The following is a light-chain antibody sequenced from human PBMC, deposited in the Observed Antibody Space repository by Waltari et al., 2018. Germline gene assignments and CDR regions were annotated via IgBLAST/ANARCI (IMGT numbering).Light chain of an antibody. CDR2: RNE. V-gene: IGLV1-44*01. CDR1: SSNIGDNV. J-gene: IGLJ3*02. CDR3: AAWDDRMNGHWV. Sequence: QAVLTQPPAASGTPGQRVTISCSGSSSNIGDNVVNRNQQLPGKAPKLLIYRNEQRPSGVPDRFSASKSGTSASLAISGLQSEDEADYYCAAWDDRMNGHWVFGGGTKVTVL.